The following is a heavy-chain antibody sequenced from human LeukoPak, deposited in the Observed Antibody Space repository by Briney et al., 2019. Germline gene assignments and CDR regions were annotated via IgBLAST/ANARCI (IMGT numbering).Heavy chain of an antibody. J-gene: IGHJ4*02. CDR2: ISSNGGST. D-gene: IGHD4-17*01. CDR1: GFPFSTYS. Sequence: GGSLRPSCAASGFPFSTYSMHWVRQAPGKGLEYVSAISSNGGSTFYANSVRGRFTISRDNSKNTVYLQMGSLRAEDMAVYYCARDGAYGDYDYWGQGTLVTVSS. CDR3: ARDGAYGDYDY. V-gene: IGHV3-64*01.